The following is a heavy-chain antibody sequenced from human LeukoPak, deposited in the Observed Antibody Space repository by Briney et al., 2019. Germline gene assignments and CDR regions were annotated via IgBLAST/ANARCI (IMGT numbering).Heavy chain of an antibody. CDR3: AKDSGRGGIAVATH. V-gene: IGHV3-23*01. CDR1: GFTLSSYS. CDR2: ISGSGGST. D-gene: IGHD6-19*01. J-gene: IGHJ4*02. Sequence: HSGGSLRLSCAASGFTLSSYSMNWVRQAPGKGLEWVSAISGSGGSTYYADSVKGRFTISRDNSKNTLYLQMNSLRAEDTAVYYCAKDSGRGGIAVATHWGQGTLVTVSS.